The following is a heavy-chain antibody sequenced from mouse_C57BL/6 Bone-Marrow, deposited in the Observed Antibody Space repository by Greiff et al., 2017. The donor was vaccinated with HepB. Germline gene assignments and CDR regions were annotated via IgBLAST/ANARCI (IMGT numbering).Heavy chain of an antibody. Sequence: LVESGAELVRPGASVTLSCKASGYTFTDYEMHWVKQTPVHGLEWIGAIDPETGGTAYNQKFKGKAILTADKSSSTAYMELRSLTSEDSAVYYCTIYGSSLRFAYWGQGTLVTVSA. J-gene: IGHJ3*01. CDR1: GYTFTDYE. CDR2: IDPETGGT. CDR3: TIYGSSLRFAY. D-gene: IGHD1-1*01. V-gene: IGHV1-15*01.